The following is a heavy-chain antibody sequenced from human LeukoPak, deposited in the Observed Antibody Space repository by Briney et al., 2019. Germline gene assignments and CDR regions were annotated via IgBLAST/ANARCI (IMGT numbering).Heavy chain of an antibody. CDR2: IYYSGST. D-gene: IGHD6-19*01. CDR1: GGSISSYY. V-gene: IGHV4-59*01. CDR3: ARGSGSGWLNFDY. Sequence: KPSETLSLTCTVSGGSISSYYWSWIRQPPGKGLEWIGYIYYSGSTNYNPSLKSRVTISVDTSKNQFSLKLSSVTAADTAVYYCARGSGSGWLNFDYWGQGTLVTVSS. J-gene: IGHJ4*02.